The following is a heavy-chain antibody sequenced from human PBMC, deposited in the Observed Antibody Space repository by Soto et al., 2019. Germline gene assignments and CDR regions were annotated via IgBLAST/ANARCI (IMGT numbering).Heavy chain of an antibody. V-gene: IGHV4-34*01. CDR3: ARGVPYGSGSHYYYYGMDV. CDR2: INHSGST. D-gene: IGHD3-10*01. J-gene: IGHJ6*02. Sequence: SAALSLTCAVYGGSFSGYYWSWFRKPTGKGLEWIGEINHSGSTNYNPSLKSRVTISVDTSKNQFSLKLSSVTAADTAVYYCARGVPYGSGSHYYYYGMDVWGQGTTVTVSS. CDR1: GGSFSGYY.